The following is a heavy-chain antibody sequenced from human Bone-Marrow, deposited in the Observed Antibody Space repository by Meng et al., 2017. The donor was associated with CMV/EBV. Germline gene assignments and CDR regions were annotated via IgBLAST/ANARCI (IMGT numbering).Heavy chain of an antibody. J-gene: IGHJ6*02. D-gene: IGHD4-23*01. Sequence: ASVKVSCKASGYTFTSYDINWVRQATGQGLEWMGWMNPNSGNTGYAQKFQGRVTMTRNTSISTAYMELSSLRSEDTAVYYCARVGDYGGNSFRHYYYYGMDVWGQRTTVTVSS. CDR1: GYTFTSYD. V-gene: IGHV1-8*01. CDR2: MNPNSGNT. CDR3: ARVGDYGGNSFRHYYYYGMDV.